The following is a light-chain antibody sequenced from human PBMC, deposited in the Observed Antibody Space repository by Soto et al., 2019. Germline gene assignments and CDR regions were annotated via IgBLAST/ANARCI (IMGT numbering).Light chain of an antibody. J-gene: IGKJ1*01. V-gene: IGKV3-15*01. Sequence: EIVMTQSSATLSVSPGERATLSCRASQSLSNNLAWYQQKPGQAPRLLIYGASTRATGIPARFSGSGSGTEFTLTISSLQSEDFAVYYCQQYNDWPPVFGQGTKVEIK. CDR2: GAS. CDR3: QQYNDWPPV. CDR1: QSLSNN.